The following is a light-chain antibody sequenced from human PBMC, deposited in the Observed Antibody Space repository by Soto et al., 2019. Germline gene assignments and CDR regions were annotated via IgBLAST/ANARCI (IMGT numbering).Light chain of an antibody. V-gene: IGKV3-20*01. CDR2: HSS. J-gene: IGKJ2*01. Sequence: EVVLTQSPGTLSLSPGERASLSCRASQDISSRDLAWYQQRPGQAPRLLIYHSSARATGIPERFSASGSGTDFTLAISRLEPEDSAVYFCQKYETSPYTVGQGTKLEIK. CDR3: QKYETSPYT. CDR1: QDISSRD.